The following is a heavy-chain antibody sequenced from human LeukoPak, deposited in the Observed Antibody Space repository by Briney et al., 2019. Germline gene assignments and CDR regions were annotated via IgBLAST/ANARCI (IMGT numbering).Heavy chain of an antibody. CDR3: ARSRYCTNGVCYIYDAFDI. CDR1: GFTFTSYA. J-gene: IGHJ3*02. D-gene: IGHD2-8*01. V-gene: IGHV3-20*04. Sequence: PGGSLRLSCAASGFTFTSYAMSWVRQAPGKGLEWVSGINWNGGSTGYADSVKGRFTISRDNAKNSLYLQMNSLRAEDTALYYCARSRYCTNGVCYIYDAFDIWGQGTMVTVSS. CDR2: INWNGGST.